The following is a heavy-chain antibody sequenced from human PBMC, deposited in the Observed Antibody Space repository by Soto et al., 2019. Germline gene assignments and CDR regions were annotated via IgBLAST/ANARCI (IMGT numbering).Heavy chain of an antibody. CDR3: VRDGTKTLRDWFDP. CDR2: IYATGTT. Sequence: SETLSLTCTVSGASISGFYCSFSRKSAGKGLEWIGRIYATGTTDYNPSLKSRVMMSVDTSKKQFSLKLRSVTAADTAVYYCVRDGTKTLRDWFDPWGQGISVTVSS. V-gene: IGHV4-4*07. CDR1: GASISGFY. J-gene: IGHJ5*02. D-gene: IGHD1-1*01.